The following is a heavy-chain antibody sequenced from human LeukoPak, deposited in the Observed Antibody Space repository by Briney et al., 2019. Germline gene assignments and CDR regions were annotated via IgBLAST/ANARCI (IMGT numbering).Heavy chain of an antibody. V-gene: IGHV3-23*01. J-gene: IGHJ2*01. Sequence: GGSLRLSCAASGFTFSSYAMHWVRQAPGKGLEWVSAISGTGGNTYYADSVKGRFTISRDNSKNTLYLQMNSLRAEDTAVYYCAKKGRPYYYDSSGFNWYFDLWGRGTLVTVSS. CDR1: GFTFSSYA. D-gene: IGHD3-22*01. CDR2: ISGTGGNT. CDR3: AKKGRPYYYDSSGFNWYFDL.